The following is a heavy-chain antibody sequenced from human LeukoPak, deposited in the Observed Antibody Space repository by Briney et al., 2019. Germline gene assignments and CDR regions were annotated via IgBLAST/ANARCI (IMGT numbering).Heavy chain of an antibody. Sequence: PGGSLRLSCAASGFTVSSNYMSWVRQAPGKGLEWVSVIYSGGSTYYADSVKGRFTISRDNSKNTLYLQMNSLRVEDTAIYYCAKHLRQQDRNDAFDIWGQGTMVTVSS. V-gene: IGHV3-53*01. CDR3: AKHLRQQDRNDAFDI. J-gene: IGHJ3*02. D-gene: IGHD6-13*01. CDR1: GFTVSSNY. CDR2: IYSGGST.